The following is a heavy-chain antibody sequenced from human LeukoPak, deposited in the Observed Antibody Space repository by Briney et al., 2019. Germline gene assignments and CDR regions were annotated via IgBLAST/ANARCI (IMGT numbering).Heavy chain of an antibody. CDR1: EFTFSRYG. J-gene: IGHJ4*02. CDR2: ISSSSSYI. V-gene: IGHV3-21*01. Sequence: GGSLRLSCAASEFTFSRYGMSWVRQAPGKGLEWVSSISSSSSYIYYADSVKGRFTISRDNAKNSLYLQMNSLRAEGTAVYYCARDPVGIAAPQHFDYWGQGTLVTVSS. D-gene: IGHD6-6*01. CDR3: ARDPVGIAAPQHFDY.